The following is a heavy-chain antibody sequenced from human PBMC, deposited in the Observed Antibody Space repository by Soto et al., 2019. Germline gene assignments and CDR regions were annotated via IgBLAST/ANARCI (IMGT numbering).Heavy chain of an antibody. Sequence: LRLSCAASGFTFRSYTMNWVRQAPGKGLEWVSSISSSSSYIYYTDSVKGRFTISRDNAKNSLYLQMNSLRAEDTAVYYCASLSRFELDDWGQRPPFTLSP. CDR3: ASLSRFELDD. CDR1: GFTFRSYT. V-gene: IGHV3-21*01. D-gene: IGHD3-10*01. J-gene: IGHJ4*01. CDR2: ISSSSSYI.